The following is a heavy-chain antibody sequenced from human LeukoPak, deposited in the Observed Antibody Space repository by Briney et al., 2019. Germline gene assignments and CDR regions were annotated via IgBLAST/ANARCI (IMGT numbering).Heavy chain of an antibody. CDR3: AKDLVGYFDY. D-gene: IGHD1-26*01. CDR1: GGSISSGSYY. J-gene: IGHJ4*02. Sequence: SETLSLTCTVSGGSISSGSYYWSWIRQPAGKGLEWIGRIFTSGSTKYNPSLKSRVTISVDTSKNQFSLKLSSVTAADTAVYYCAKDLVGYFDYWGQGTLVTVSS. CDR2: IFTSGST. V-gene: IGHV4-61*02.